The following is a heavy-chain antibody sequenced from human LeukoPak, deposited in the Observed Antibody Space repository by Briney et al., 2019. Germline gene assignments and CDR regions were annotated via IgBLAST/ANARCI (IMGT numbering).Heavy chain of an antibody. Sequence: SVKVSCKASGGTFSSYAISWVRQAPGQGLEWMGGIIPIFGTANYAQKFQGRVTITTDESTSTAYMELSSLRSEDTAVYYCASTGDYYHYYYMDVWGKGTTVTVSS. CDR2: IIPIFGTA. CDR1: GGTFSSYA. V-gene: IGHV1-69*05. J-gene: IGHJ6*03. CDR3: ASTGDYYHYYYMDV.